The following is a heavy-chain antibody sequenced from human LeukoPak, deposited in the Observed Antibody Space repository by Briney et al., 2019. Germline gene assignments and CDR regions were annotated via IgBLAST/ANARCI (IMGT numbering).Heavy chain of an antibody. V-gene: IGHV4-34*01. CDR1: GGSFSGYY. Sequence: SETLSLTCAVYGGSFSGYYWSWIRQPPGKGLEWIGEINHSGSTNYNPSLKSRLDMSVDSSNNQFSLRLHSVTAEDTAVYFCARNSSRDCGGANCFPGGWLATWGHGLLVTVSS. CDR3: ARNSSRDCGGANCFPGGWLAT. CDR2: INHSGST. D-gene: IGHD4/OR15-4a*01. J-gene: IGHJ5*01.